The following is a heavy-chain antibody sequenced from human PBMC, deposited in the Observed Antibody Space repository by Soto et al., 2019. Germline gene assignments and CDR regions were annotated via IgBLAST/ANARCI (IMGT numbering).Heavy chain of an antibody. V-gene: IGHV4-34*01. D-gene: IGHD3-9*01. CDR2: INHSGST. CDR1: CGSISSYY. CDR3: ARGTNLRCFD. Sequence: SETLSLTCTVSCGSISSYYWSWIRQPPGKGLEWIGEINHSGSTNYNPSLESRVTISVDTSKNQFSLKLSSVTAADTAVYYCARGTNLRCFDWGQGTLVTVSS. J-gene: IGHJ4*02.